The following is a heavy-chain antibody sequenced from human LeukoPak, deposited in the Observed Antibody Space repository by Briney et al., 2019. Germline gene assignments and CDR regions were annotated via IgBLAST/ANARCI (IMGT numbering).Heavy chain of an antibody. D-gene: IGHD3-22*01. CDR1: GGSIRSSTYY. CDR3: VRLFYYDSRGPPS. Sequence: SSETLSLTXNVLGGSIRSSTYYWGWIRQPPGQGLEWIGSVYYSGSTYYNPSLKGRGTMSVDTSNNQFSLKLTSATATDTAVYYCVRLFYYDSRGPPSWGQGTLVTVSS. V-gene: IGHV4-39*01. J-gene: IGHJ5*02. CDR2: VYYSGST.